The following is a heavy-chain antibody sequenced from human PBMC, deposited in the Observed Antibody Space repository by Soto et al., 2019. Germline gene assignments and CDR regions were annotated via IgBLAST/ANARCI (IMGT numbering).Heavy chain of an antibody. CDR1: GFTFSSYA. CDR2: ISIRGGDE. CDR3: ARGTIVARQHLDY. Sequence: GGSLSLSCAASGFTFSSYAMHWARQAPGKGLEWVTVISIRGGDEYYAESVRGRFTISRDDSKNTLYLQMDSLRVEDTAVYYCARGTIVARQHLDYWAQGTLVTVSS. D-gene: IGHD6-6*01. V-gene: IGHV3-30*03. J-gene: IGHJ4*02.